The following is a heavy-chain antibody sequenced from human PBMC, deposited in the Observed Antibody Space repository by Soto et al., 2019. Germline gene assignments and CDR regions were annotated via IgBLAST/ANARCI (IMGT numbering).Heavy chain of an antibody. Sequence: GGSLRLSCAASGFTVSSNYMSWVRQAPGKGLEWVSVIYSGGSTYYADSVRGRFTISRDNSKNTLYLQMNSLGAEDTAVYYCARAHSSSWRPGAFDIWGQGTMVTVSS. J-gene: IGHJ3*02. CDR2: IYSGGST. D-gene: IGHD6-13*01. CDR1: GFTVSSNY. CDR3: ARAHSSSWRPGAFDI. V-gene: IGHV3-53*01.